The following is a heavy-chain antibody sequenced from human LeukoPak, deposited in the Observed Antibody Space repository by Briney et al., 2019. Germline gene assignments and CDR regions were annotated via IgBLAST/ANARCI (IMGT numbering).Heavy chain of an antibody. CDR1: GYTFTSYG. CDR3: ARDSPTSYDFWRGYPRYHDY. D-gene: IGHD3-3*01. V-gene: IGHV1-18*01. CDR2: ISAYNGNT. Sequence: ASVKVSCKASGYTFTSYGISWVRQAPGQGLEWMGWISAYNGNTNYAQKLQGRVTMTTDTSTSTAYMELRSLRSDDTAVYYCARDSPTSYDFWRGYPRYHDYWGQGTLVTVSS. J-gene: IGHJ4*02.